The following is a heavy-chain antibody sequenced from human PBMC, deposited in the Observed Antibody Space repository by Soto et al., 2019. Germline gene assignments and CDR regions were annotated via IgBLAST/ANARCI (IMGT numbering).Heavy chain of an antibody. Sequence: GGSLRLSCAASGFIFSSYSMNWVRQAPGKGLEWVSSISSSSSYIYYADSVKGRFTISRDNAKNSLYLQMNSLRAEDTAVYYCARDEYCSGGSCYGTVFDYWGLGTLVTVSS. CDR2: ISSSSSYI. V-gene: IGHV3-21*01. CDR1: GFIFSSYS. CDR3: ARDEYCSGGSCYGTVFDY. J-gene: IGHJ4*02. D-gene: IGHD2-15*01.